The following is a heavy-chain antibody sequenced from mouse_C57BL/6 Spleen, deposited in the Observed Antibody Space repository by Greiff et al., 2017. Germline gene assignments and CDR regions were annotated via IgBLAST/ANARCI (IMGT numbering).Heavy chain of an antibody. CDR1: GYTFTSYW. CDR2: IDPSDSYT. V-gene: IGHV1-50*01. J-gene: IGHJ2*01. D-gene: IGHD2-3*01. Sequence: VQLQQSGAELVKPGASVKLSCKASGYTFTSYWMQWVKQRPGQGLEWIGEIDPSDSYTNYNQKFKGKATLTVDTSSSTAYMQLSSLTSEDSAVYYCARKSNGYYEGVGDYWGQGTTLTVSS. CDR3: ARKSNGYYEGVGDY.